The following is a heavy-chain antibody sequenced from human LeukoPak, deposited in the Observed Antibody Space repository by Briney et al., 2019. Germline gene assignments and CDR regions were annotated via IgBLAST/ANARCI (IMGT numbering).Heavy chain of an antibody. V-gene: IGHV4-59*08. CDR2: IYYSGST. D-gene: IGHD1-26*01. J-gene: IGHJ6*02. CDR1: GGSISSYY. Sequence: SETLSLTCTVSGGSISSYYWSWIRQPPGKGLEWIGYIYYSGSTNYNPSLKSRVTISVDTSKNQFSLKLSSVTAADTAVYYCARQWVSHYGMDVWGQGTTVTVPS. CDR3: ARQWVSHYGMDV.